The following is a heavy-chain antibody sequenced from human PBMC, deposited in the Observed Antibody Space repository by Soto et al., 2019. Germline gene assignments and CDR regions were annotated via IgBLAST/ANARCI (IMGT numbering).Heavy chain of an antibody. CDR3: AREGMDGAASTMDV. CDR1: GGSISSYY. D-gene: IGHD3-10*01. J-gene: IGHJ6*03. V-gene: IGHV4-59*12. CDR2: IYYSGST. Sequence: SETLSLTCTVSGGSISSYYWSWIRQPPGKGLEWIGYIYYSGSTNYNPSLKSRVTISVDTSKNQFSLKLSSVTAADTAVYYCAREGMDGAASTMDVWGKGTTVTVSS.